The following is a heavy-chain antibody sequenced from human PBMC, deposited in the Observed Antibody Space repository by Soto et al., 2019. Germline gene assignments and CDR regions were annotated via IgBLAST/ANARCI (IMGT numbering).Heavy chain of an antibody. V-gene: IGHV3-23*01. Sequence: GGSLRLSCAASGFTFSSYAMSWVRQAPGKGLEWVSAISGSGGSTDYADSVKGRFTISRDNSKNTLYLQMNSLRAEDTAVYYCAKDRTSRYSSVHFDYWGQGTLVTVSS. D-gene: IGHD5-18*01. CDR3: AKDRTSRYSSVHFDY. CDR1: GFTFSSYA. CDR2: ISGSGGST. J-gene: IGHJ4*02.